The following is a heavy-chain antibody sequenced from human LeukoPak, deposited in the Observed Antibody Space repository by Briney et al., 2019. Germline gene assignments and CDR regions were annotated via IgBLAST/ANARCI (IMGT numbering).Heavy chain of an antibody. J-gene: IGHJ4*02. CDR3: TRYNNDHFDY. D-gene: IGHD1-14*01. V-gene: IGHV3-33*01. Sequence: GGSLRLSCAGSGFTFGGYGMHWFRQTPGKGLEWVAVIAYDGSGAFYADSVKGRFTISRDNSKNTMSVQMDDLRAEDTAVYYCTRYNNDHFDYWGQGTLVTVSP. CDR1: GFTFGGYG. CDR2: IAYDGSGA.